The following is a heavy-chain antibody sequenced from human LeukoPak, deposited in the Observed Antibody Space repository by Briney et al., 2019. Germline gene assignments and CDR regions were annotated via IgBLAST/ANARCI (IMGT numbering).Heavy chain of an antibody. CDR3: ASAAGAFDM. Sequence: GGSQRLSCAASGFAFSSYGMHWIRQAPGKGLEWVAVIWSDESQKYYADSMKGRFTISRDNSKNMLYLQMNSLRVEDTAVYYCASAAGAFDMWGQGTLVTVSS. V-gene: IGHV3-33*01. D-gene: IGHD6-13*01. J-gene: IGHJ3*02. CDR2: IWSDESQK. CDR1: GFAFSSYG.